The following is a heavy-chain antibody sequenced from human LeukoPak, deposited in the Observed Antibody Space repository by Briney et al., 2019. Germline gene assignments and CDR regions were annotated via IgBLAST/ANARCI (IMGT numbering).Heavy chain of an antibody. CDR3: AKARRFGESTRSNFDY. CDR1: GFTVSSNY. Sequence: GGSLRLSCAASGFTVSSNYMSWVRQAPGKGLEWVSVIYSGGSTYYADSVKGRFTISRDNSKNTLYLQMNSLRAEDTAVYYCAKARRFGESTRSNFDYWGQGTLVTVSS. CDR2: IYSGGST. V-gene: IGHV3-53*01. J-gene: IGHJ4*02. D-gene: IGHD3-10*01.